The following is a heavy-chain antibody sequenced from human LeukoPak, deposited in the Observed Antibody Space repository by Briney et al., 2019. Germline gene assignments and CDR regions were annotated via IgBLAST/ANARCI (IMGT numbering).Heavy chain of an antibody. CDR1: GGSISSGGYS. Sequence: SQTLSLTCTVSGGSISSGGYSWSRIRQHPGKGLEWIGSIYYSGSTYYNPSLKSRVTISVDTSKNQFSLKLSSVTAADTAVYYCARRPGHRSNPYYYYGMDVWGQGTTVTVSS. CDR3: ARRPGHRSNPYYYYGMDV. V-gene: IGHV4-30-2*03. J-gene: IGHJ6*02. CDR2: IYYSGST. D-gene: IGHD2-15*01.